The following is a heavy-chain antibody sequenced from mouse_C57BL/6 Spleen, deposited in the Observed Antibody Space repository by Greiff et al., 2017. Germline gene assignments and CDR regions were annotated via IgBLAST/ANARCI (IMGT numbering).Heavy chain of an antibody. J-gene: IGHJ3*01. CDR2: INPSSGST. CDR3: AREYDFPWFAY. V-gene: IGHV1-4*01. CDR1: GYTFTSYT. D-gene: IGHD2-4*01. Sequence: QVQLQQSGAELARPGASVKMSCKASGYTFTSYTMHWVKQRPGQGLEWIGYINPSSGSTKYTQKFKDKATLTADKSSSTAYMQLSSLTSEDSAVYYCAREYDFPWFAYWGQGTLVTVSA.